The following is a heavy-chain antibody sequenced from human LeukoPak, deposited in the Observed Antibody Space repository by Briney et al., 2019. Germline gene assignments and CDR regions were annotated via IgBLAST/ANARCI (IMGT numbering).Heavy chain of an antibody. J-gene: IGHJ2*01. Sequence: GRSLRLSCAASGFTFSSYGMHWVRQAPGKGLEWVAVIWYDGSNKYYADSVKGRFTISGDNSKNTLYLQMNSLRAEDTAVYYCARDYLDWYFDLWGRDTLVTVSS. V-gene: IGHV3-33*01. CDR3: ARDYLDWYFDL. CDR2: IWYDGSNK. CDR1: GFTFSSYG.